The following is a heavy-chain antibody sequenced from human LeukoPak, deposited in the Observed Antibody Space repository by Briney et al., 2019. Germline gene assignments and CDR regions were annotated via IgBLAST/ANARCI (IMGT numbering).Heavy chain of an antibody. D-gene: IGHD6-13*01. CDR3: ASSGIAAAGPNWFDP. CDR2: IWYDGSNK. CDR1: GFTFSSYG. J-gene: IGHJ5*02. V-gene: IGHV3-33*01. Sequence: GRSLRLSRAASGFTFSSYGMHWVRQAPGKGLEWVAVIWYDGSNKYYADSVKGRFTISRDNSKNTLYLQMNSLRAEDTAVYYCASSGIAAAGPNWFDPWGQGTLVTVSS.